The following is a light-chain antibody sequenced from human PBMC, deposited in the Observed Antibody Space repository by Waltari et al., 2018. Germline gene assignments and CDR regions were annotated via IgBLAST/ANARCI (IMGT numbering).Light chain of an antibody. J-gene: IGKJ2*01. CDR3: QQSYSIPPYT. CDR2: AAS. Sequence: DIQMTQSQSSLYADVGDRVTITCRASQRIVNYLNWYQQKTGKAHKLLIYAASSLQSGVPSRFSGSGSGTDFTLTISSLQPEDFATYYCQQSYSIPPYTFGQGTKLEIK. V-gene: IGKV1-39*01. CDR1: QRIVNY.